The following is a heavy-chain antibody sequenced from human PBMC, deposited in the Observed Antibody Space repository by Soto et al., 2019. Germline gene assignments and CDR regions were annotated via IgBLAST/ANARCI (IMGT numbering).Heavy chain of an antibody. D-gene: IGHD3-3*01. Sequence: SETLSLTCTVSGGSISSYYWSWIRQPPGKGLEWIGYIYYSGSTNYNPSLKSRVTISVDTSKNQFSLKLSSVTAADTAVYYCALIREGRDDFWSGSNWFDPWGQGTLVTVSS. V-gene: IGHV4-59*01. CDR3: ALIREGRDDFWSGSNWFDP. CDR2: IYYSGST. J-gene: IGHJ5*02. CDR1: GGSISSYY.